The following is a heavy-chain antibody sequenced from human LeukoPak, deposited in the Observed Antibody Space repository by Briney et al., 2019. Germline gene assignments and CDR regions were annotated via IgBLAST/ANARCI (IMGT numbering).Heavy chain of an antibody. CDR1: GFAFSSHS. V-gene: IGHV3-7*04. CDR2: IKQDGSEK. D-gene: IGHD3-3*01. J-gene: IGHJ6*03. CDR3: ARAKGTSYGFWSGYYTVSYYYYMDV. Sequence: GGSLRLSCATFGFAFSSHSLSWIRQAPGKGLEWVANIKQDGSEKHYVDSVKGRFSISRDNTKNSLYLQMSSPRAEDTAVYYCARAKGTSYGFWSGYYTVSYYYYMDVWGKGTTVAVS.